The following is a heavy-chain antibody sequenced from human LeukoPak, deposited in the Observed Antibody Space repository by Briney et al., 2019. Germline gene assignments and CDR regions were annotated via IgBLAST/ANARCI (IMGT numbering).Heavy chain of an antibody. CDR1: GYTFTDYY. CDR3: ARGWESRGEDY. V-gene: IGHV1-2*06. Sequence: RASVRVSCKASGYTFTDYYMHWVRQAPGQGLEWMGRINPNSGGTNYAQKFQGRVTMTRDTSISTAYMELSSLRSGDTAVYYCARGWESRGEDYWGQGTLVTVSS. D-gene: IGHD3-16*01. CDR2: INPNSGGT. J-gene: IGHJ4*02.